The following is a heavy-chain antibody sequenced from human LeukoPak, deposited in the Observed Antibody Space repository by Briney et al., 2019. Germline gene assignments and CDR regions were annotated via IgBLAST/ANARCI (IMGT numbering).Heavy chain of an antibody. CDR2: FDSEDCET. J-gene: IGHJ6*03. Sequence: ASVKVSCKVSGYTLTELSMHWVRQAPGKGLEWMGGFDSEDCETIYAQKFQGRVTMTEDTSTDTAYMELSSLRSEDTAVYYCATGSPPPSYSSSSNLGYYYYMDVWGKGTTVTVSS. D-gene: IGHD6-6*01. V-gene: IGHV1-24*01. CDR1: GYTLTELS. CDR3: ATGSPPPSYSSSSNLGYYYYMDV.